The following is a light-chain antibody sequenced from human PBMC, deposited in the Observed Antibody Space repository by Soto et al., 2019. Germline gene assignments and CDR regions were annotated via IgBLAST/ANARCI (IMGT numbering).Light chain of an antibody. CDR2: AVS. Sequence: QSALTQPASVSGSPGQSITISCTGTSSDVGGYNYVSWYQQHPGKAPKLMIYAVSNRPSGVSNCFSGSKSGNTASLTISGLQAEDEADYYCSSYTSSSTWVFGGRTKLTVL. V-gene: IGLV2-14*01. J-gene: IGLJ3*02. CDR3: SSYTSSSTWV. CDR1: SSDVGGYNY.